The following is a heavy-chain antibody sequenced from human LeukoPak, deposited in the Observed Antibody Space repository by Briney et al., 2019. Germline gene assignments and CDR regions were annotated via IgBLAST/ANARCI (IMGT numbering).Heavy chain of an antibody. CDR2: ISGSGGST. CDR3: AKGYSSSWYSSDYYYMDV. CDR1: GFTFSSYA. V-gene: IGHV3-23*01. D-gene: IGHD6-13*01. Sequence: GGSMRLSCAASGFTFSSYAMSWVRQAPGKGLEWVSAISGSGGSTYYADSVKGRFTISRDNSKHTLYLQMNSLRAEDTAVYYCAKGYSSSWYSSDYYYMDVWGKGTTV. J-gene: IGHJ6*03.